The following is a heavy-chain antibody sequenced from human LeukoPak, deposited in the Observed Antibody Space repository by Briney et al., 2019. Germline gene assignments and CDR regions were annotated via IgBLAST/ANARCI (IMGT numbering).Heavy chain of an antibody. D-gene: IGHD3-10*01. Sequence: PSETLSLTCTVSGGSISSSSYYWGWIRQPPGKGLEWIGSIYYSGSTYYNPSLKSRVTISVDTSKNQFSLKLSSVTAADTAVYYCARPGLGGYYYYYMDVWGKGTTVTISS. CDR3: ARPGLGGYYYYYMDV. V-gene: IGHV4-39*01. CDR1: GGSISSSSYY. J-gene: IGHJ6*03. CDR2: IYYSGST.